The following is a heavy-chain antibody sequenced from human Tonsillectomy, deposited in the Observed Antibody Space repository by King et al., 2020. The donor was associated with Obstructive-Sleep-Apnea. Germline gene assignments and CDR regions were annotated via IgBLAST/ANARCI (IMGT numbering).Heavy chain of an antibody. J-gene: IGHJ3*01. CDR3: ARGITMIPNDAFDF. CDR2: ISYDGINK. D-gene: IGHD3-22*01. CDR1: GFTFSRYA. V-gene: IGHV3-30*04. Sequence: VQLVESGGGVVQPGRSLSLSCAASGFTFSRYAIHWVRQAPGKGLEWVAVISYDGINKYYADSVKGRFTISRDNSKNTLFLQMNSLRAEDTAVYYCARGITMIPNDAFDFWGQGTMVTVSS.